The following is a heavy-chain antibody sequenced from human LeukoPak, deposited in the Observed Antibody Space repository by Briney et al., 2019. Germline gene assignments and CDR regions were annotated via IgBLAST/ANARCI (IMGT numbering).Heavy chain of an antibody. Sequence: GGSLRLSCAASGFTFSSYAMSWVRQAPGKGLEWVSAISGSGGSTYYADSVKGRFTISRDNSKNTLYLQMNSLRAEDTAVYYCAKEDGYDFWSGYYKGGYFDYWGQGTLVTVSS. CDR3: AKEDGYDFWSGYYKGGYFDY. CDR1: GFTFSSYA. V-gene: IGHV3-23*01. J-gene: IGHJ4*02. CDR2: ISGSGGST. D-gene: IGHD3-3*01.